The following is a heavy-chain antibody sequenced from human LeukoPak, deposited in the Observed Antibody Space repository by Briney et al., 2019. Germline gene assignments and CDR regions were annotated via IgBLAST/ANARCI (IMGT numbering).Heavy chain of an antibody. D-gene: IGHD5-24*01. CDR2: IRSSGSST. CDR3: AVEMSTVRDHDTFDI. V-gene: IGHV3-11*04. CDR1: GFSFSDYY. J-gene: IGHJ3*02. Sequence: GGSLRLSCAASGFSFSDYYMSWIRQAPGKGLEWVSYIRSSGSSTFYAGSVKGRFTISRDNTKNSVYVRMNSLRAEDTGVYYCAVEMSTVRDHDTFDIWGQGTMVTVSS.